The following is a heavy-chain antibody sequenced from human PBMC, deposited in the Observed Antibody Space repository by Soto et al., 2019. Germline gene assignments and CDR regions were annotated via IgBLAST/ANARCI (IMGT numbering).Heavy chain of an antibody. Sequence: VGSLRLSCAASGFTFSSYEMNCIRQVPGKGLEWVSYISSSGSTIYYADSVKGRFTISRDNAKNSLYLQMNSLRAEDTAVYYCARGGGTLVDYWGQGTLVTVSS. J-gene: IGHJ4*02. D-gene: IGHD1-1*01. CDR2: ISSSGSTI. CDR3: ARGGGTLVDY. V-gene: IGHV3-48*03. CDR1: GFTFSSYE.